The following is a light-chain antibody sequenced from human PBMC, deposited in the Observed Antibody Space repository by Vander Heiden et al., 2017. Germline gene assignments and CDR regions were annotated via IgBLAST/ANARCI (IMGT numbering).Light chain of an antibody. CDR2: AAP. V-gene: IGKV1-33*01. CDR1: QDISNS. CDR3: QQYDNLPYT. J-gene: IGKJ2*01. Sequence: EIQMTQSPSSLPASLGDRVTIPCQASQDISNSSNWFQHKPGKAPKLLIYAAPHLETGVPSRLSGSASETDFTFPISSLQPEHIATYYCQQYDNLPYTFGQGTKLEIK.